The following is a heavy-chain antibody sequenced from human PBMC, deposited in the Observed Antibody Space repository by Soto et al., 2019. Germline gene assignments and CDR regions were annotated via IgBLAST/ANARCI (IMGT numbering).Heavy chain of an antibody. V-gene: IGHV1-18*01. Sequence: ASVKVSCKASGYTFTSYGISWVRQAPGQGLEWMGWISAYNGNTNYAQKLQGRVTMTTDTSTSTAYMELSSLRSEDTAVYYCARGYYYGSGSYYGEFDYWGQGTLVTVSS. D-gene: IGHD3-10*01. CDR3: ARGYYYGSGSYYGEFDY. CDR1: GYTFTSYG. J-gene: IGHJ4*02. CDR2: ISAYNGNT.